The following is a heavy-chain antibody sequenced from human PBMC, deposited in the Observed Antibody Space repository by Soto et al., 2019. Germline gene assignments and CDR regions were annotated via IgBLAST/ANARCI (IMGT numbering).Heavy chain of an antibody. D-gene: IGHD1-26*01. CDR3: ARARWELLRGAGAFDI. Sequence: EVQLVESGGGLVQPGGSLRLSCAASGFTFSSYDMHWVRQATGKGLEWVSAIGTAGDTYYPGSVKGRVTISRENAKNSLYLQMNSLRAEDTAVYYCARARWELLRGAGAFDIWGQGTMVTVSS. J-gene: IGHJ3*02. CDR1: GFTFSSYD. V-gene: IGHV3-13*01. CDR2: IGTAGDT.